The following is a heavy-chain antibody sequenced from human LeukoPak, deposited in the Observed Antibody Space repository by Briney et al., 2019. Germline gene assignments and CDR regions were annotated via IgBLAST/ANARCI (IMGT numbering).Heavy chain of an antibody. CDR3: ARAGYCSGGSCYSEENWFDP. J-gene: IGHJ5*02. Sequence: GGSLRLSCAASGFTFSGYSMNWVRQAPGKGLEWVSSISSSSSYIYYADSVKGRFTISRDNAKNSLYLQMNSLRAEDTAVYYCARAGYCSGGSCYSEENWFDPWGQGTLVTVSS. CDR1: GFTFSGYS. V-gene: IGHV3-21*01. D-gene: IGHD2-15*01. CDR2: ISSSSSYI.